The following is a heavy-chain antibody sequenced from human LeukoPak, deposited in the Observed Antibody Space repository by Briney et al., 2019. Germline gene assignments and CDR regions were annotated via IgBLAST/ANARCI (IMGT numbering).Heavy chain of an antibody. D-gene: IGHD3-22*01. J-gene: IGHJ1*01. CDR1: GFTFSTYW. V-gene: IGHV3-74*01. CDR2: IKSDGST. CDR3: ARAPSEIGGYYPEYFRH. Sequence: GGSLRLSCAASGFTFSTYWMHWVRQAPGKGLVWVSRIKSDGSTNYADSVKGRFTISRDNANNTLSLQMNSLRPEDTGVYYCARAPSEIGGYYPEYFRHWGQGTLVTVSP.